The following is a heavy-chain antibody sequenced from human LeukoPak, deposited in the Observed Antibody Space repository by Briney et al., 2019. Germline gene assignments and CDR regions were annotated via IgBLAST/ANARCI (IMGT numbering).Heavy chain of an antibody. D-gene: IGHD2-15*01. CDR3: ATDAAGSGYYYYMDV. V-gene: IGHV1-2*02. CDR2: INPNSGGT. Sequence: GASVKVSCKASGYTFTGYYMHWVRQAPGQGLEWMGWINPNSGGTNYAQKFQGRVTMTRDTSISTAYMELSRLRSDDTAVYYCATDAAGSGYYYYMDVWGKGTTVTISS. CDR1: GYTFTGYY. J-gene: IGHJ6*03.